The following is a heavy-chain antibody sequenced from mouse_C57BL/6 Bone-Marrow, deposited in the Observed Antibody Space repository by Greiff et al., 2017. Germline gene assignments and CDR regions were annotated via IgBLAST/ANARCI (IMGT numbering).Heavy chain of an antibody. CDR3: AREGVITTVPRYVEV. CDR2: IYPRSGNT. Sequence: VQLQQSGAELARPGASVKLSCKASGYTFTSYGISWVKQRTGQGLEWIGEIYPRSGNTYYNEKFKGKATLTADKYSSTAYMELRSLTSEDSAVYFCAREGVITTVPRYVEVWGTGTTVTVSS. V-gene: IGHV1-81*01. CDR1: GYTFTSYG. J-gene: IGHJ1*03. D-gene: IGHD1-1*01.